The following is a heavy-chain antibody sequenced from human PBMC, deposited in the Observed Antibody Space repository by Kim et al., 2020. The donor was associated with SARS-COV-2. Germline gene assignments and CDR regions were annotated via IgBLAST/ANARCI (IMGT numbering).Heavy chain of an antibody. CDR2: INSDGSSA. Sequence: GGSLRLSCAASGFTFSSFSMHWVRQAPGKGLVWVSRINSDGSSASYADIVKGRFTISRDNAKNTLYLQMNSLRAEDTAVYYCARGAAGAMDVRGQGTKVTVSS. CDR3: ARGAAGAMDV. J-gene: IGHJ6*02. D-gene: IGHD6-13*01. CDR1: GFTFSSFS. V-gene: IGHV3-74*01.